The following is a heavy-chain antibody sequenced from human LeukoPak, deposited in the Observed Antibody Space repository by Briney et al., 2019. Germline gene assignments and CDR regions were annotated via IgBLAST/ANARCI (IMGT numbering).Heavy chain of an antibody. CDR2: IYHSGST. D-gene: IGHD3-10*01. CDR3: ARGPGFISRSAFDI. Sequence: SETLSLTCTVSGYSISSGYYWGWIRQPPGKGLEWIGSIYHSGSTYYNPSLKSRVTISVDRSKNQFSLKLSSVAAADTAVYYCARGPGFISRSAFDIWGQGTMVTVSS. J-gene: IGHJ3*02. V-gene: IGHV4-38-2*02. CDR1: GYSISSGYY.